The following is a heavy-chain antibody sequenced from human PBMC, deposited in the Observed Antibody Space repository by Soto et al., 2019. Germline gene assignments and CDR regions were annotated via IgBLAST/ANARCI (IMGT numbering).Heavy chain of an antibody. CDR1: GFTFSSYA. CDR3: AKDSQSVSVSAARVYGMDV. V-gene: IGHV3-23*01. Sequence: EVQLLESGGGLVQPGGSLRLSCAGSGFTFSSYAMTWVRQAPGKGLEWVSTLSDSGGHTYYADSVKGRFTISRDNPKNNLYLQMNSLRAEDTAVYYCAKDSQSVSVSAARVYGMDVWGQGTTVTVSS. J-gene: IGHJ6*02. D-gene: IGHD2-2*01. CDR2: LSDSGGHT.